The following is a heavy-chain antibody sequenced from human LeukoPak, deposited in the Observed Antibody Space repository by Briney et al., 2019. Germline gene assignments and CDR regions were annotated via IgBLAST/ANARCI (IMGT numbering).Heavy chain of an antibody. Sequence: GGSLRLSCAASGFSLCTHYMHWVRQAPGKGLEWVSILYSGSSTYYADSVEGRFIVSRDSSKNTLSLQMNDLRAEDTAVYYCARVGDHFHWYLDLWGRGTLVTVSS. D-gene: IGHD3-3*02. CDR2: LYSGSST. CDR3: ARVGDHFHWYLDL. CDR1: GFSLCTHY. J-gene: IGHJ2*01. V-gene: IGHV3-53*01.